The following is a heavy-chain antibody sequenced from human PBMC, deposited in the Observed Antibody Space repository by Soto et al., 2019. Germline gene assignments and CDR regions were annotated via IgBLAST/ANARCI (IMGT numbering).Heavy chain of an antibody. J-gene: IGHJ4*02. V-gene: IGHV3-23*01. Sequence: EVQLLESGGGLVQPGGSLRLSCAASGFIFSTYAMSWVRQAPGRGLEWVSTISGSAGSTYDADSVKGRFTISRDNSKNTVYLQMNNLRAEDTAIYYCAKKGTDCTNGVCYTILEDYFDYWGQGTLVTVSS. CDR3: AKKGTDCTNGVCYTILEDYFDY. CDR1: GFIFSTYA. CDR2: ISGSAGST. D-gene: IGHD2-8*01.